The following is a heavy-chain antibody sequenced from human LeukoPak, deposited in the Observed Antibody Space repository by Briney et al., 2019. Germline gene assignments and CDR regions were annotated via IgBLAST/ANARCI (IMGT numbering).Heavy chain of an antibody. CDR3: ARFQKTPPWGGFDI. V-gene: IGHV1-2*02. D-gene: IGHD1-26*01. CDR2: INPKSGGT. J-gene: IGHJ3*02. CDR1: GYSFTAYY. Sequence: ASVNVSCKASGYSFTAYYINSVRQAPGQGLEWMGWINPKSGGTHFAQRFQGRVTMTRDTSLSSVSMHLISLRSDDTAVYYCARFQKTPPWGGFDIWGPGTMVTVSS.